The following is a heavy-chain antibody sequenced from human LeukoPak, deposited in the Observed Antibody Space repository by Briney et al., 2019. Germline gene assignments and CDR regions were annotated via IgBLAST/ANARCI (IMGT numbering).Heavy chain of an antibody. D-gene: IGHD4-17*01. CDR3: ASHSTVTGWFDP. V-gene: IGHV4-59*08. J-gene: IGHJ5*02. CDR2: IYYSGST. Sequence: PSETLSLTCTVSGGSISSYYWSWIRQPPGKGLEWIGYIYYSGSTNYNPSLKSRVTISVDTSKNQFSLKLSSVTAADTAVYYCASHSTVTGWFDPWGQGTLVTVSS. CDR1: GGSISSYY.